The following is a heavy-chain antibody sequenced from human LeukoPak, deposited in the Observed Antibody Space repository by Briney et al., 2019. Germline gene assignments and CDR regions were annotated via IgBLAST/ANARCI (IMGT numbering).Heavy chain of an antibody. CDR1: GYIFTTCP. D-gene: IGHD3/OR15-3a*01. J-gene: IGHJ4*02. CDR3: ARGTGVLPDY. V-gene: IGHV1-3*01. Sequence: GASVKVSCKASGYIFTTCPMHWVRQAPGQRPEWMGWINPDNGNTKYALKFQGRVTITRDTSASTAYMELSSLRSEDTAVYYCARGTGVLPDYWGQGTLVTVSS. CDR2: INPDNGNT.